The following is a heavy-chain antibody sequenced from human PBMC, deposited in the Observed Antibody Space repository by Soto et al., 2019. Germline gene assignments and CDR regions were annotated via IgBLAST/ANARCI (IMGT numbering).Heavy chain of an antibody. D-gene: IGHD3-16*01. J-gene: IGHJ5*02. Sequence: HNLSLTYAGCGGSVWRADAYWYSVRKHPGKGLEWIGYIAYSGDTYYNPSLRSRVTISADTSENKFSLTLKSVTAADTAVYFCARDFERYASAPRGQGTSVSVS. CDR1: GGSVWRADAY. V-gene: IGHV4-31*11. CDR2: IAYSGDT. CDR3: ARDFERYASAP.